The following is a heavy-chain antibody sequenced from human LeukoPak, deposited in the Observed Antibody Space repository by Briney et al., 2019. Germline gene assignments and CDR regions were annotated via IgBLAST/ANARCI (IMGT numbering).Heavy chain of an antibody. Sequence: PGGSLRLSCAASGFTFDDYAMHWVRQAPGKGLEWVSLISGDGGSTYYADSVKGRFTISRGNSKNSLYLQMNSLRTEDTALYYCAKAALRGVVRRKFYFDYWGQGTLVTVSS. CDR1: GFTFDDYA. D-gene: IGHD2-21*01. CDR2: ISGDGGST. V-gene: IGHV3-43*02. CDR3: AKAALRGVVRRKFYFDY. J-gene: IGHJ4*02.